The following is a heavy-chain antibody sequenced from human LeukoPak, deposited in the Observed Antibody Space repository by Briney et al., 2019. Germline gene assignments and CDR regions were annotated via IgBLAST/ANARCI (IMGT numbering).Heavy chain of an antibody. Sequence: SETLSLTCTVSGGYTGSHYWSWIRQPAGKGLEWIGRISPSGTTHYNPSLGSRVTMSVDTSNNYFSLGLSSVTAADTAVYYCARDFYASGFYFWFDPWGQGILVTVSS. CDR1: GGYTGSHY. CDR3: ARDFYASGFYFWFDP. J-gene: IGHJ5*02. D-gene: IGHD2/OR15-2a*01. V-gene: IGHV4-4*07. CDR2: ISPSGTT.